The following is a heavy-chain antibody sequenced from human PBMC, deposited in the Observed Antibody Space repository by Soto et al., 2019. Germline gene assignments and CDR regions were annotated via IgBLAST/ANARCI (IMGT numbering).Heavy chain of an antibody. J-gene: IGHJ3*02. CDR1: GYSFTSYW. D-gene: IGHD6-13*01. Sequence: GESLKISCKGSGYSFTSYWIGWVRQMPGKGLEWMGIIYPGDSDTRYSPSFQGQVTISADKSISTAYLQWSSLKASDTAMYYCARSTVGYSSSEKVKDAFDIWGQGTMVTVSS. CDR2: IYPGDSDT. V-gene: IGHV5-51*01. CDR3: ARSTVGYSSSEKVKDAFDI.